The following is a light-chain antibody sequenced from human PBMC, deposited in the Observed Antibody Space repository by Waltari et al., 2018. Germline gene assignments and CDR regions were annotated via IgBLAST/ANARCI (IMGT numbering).Light chain of an antibody. Sequence: SSELTQDPAVSVALGQTVRITCQGDSLRSYYASWYQQKPGQAPVLVIYGKNNRPSGIPDGFSGSSSGNTASLTITGAQAEDEADYYCNSRDSSGNHYWVFGGGTKLTVL. J-gene: IGLJ3*02. V-gene: IGLV3-19*01. CDR1: SLRSYY. CDR2: GKN. CDR3: NSRDSSGNHYWV.